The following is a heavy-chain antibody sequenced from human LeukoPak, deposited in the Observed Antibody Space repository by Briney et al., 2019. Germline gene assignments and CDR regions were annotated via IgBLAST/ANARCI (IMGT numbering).Heavy chain of an antibody. CDR2: IYYSGNT. V-gene: IGHV4-59*01. J-gene: IGHJ4*02. D-gene: IGHD7-27*01. CDR3: ARGTGRTGDDFDY. CDR1: GGSISSYY. Sequence: SETLSLTCTVSGGSISSYYWSWIRQPPGKGLEWIGYIYYSGNTNYNPSLKSRVTISVDTSKNQFSLKLSSVTAADTAVYYCARGTGRTGDDFDYWGQGTLVTVSS.